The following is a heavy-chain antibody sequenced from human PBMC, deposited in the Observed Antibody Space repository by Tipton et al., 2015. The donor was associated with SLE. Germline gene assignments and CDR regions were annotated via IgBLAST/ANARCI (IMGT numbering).Heavy chain of an antibody. CDR3: AGGVLPWAAFDI. J-gene: IGHJ3*02. V-gene: IGHV4-59*01. CDR2: IYYSGST. CDR1: GGSISSYY. D-gene: IGHD3-10*01. Sequence: TLSLTCTVSGGSISSYYWSWIRQPPGKGLGGIGYIYYSGSTNYNPSPKSRVTISVDTSKNQFSLKLSSVTAADTAVYYCAGGVLPWAAFDIWGQGTMVTVSS.